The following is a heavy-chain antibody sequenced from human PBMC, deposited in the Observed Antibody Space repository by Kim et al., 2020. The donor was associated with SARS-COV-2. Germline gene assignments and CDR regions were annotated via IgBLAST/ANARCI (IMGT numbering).Heavy chain of an antibody. D-gene: IGHD3-16*01. CDR2: TYGGGGSS. J-gene: IGHJ4*02. CDR1: GFTFSSVT. CDR3: AKAAWGNYFDS. Sequence: GGSLRLSCAAAGFTFSSVTMSWVRQAPGKGLEWVSSTYGGGGSSDYADSVRGRFTISRDNSKNTLYLQMNSLRAGDTAIYYCAKAAWGNYFDSWGQGTVVTVSS. V-gene: IGHV3-23*01.